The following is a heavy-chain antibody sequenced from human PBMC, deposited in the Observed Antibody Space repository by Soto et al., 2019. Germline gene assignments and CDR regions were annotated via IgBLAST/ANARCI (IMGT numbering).Heavy chain of an antibody. CDR3: ARGASSSYDFWSGAPDAFDI. V-gene: IGHV3-33*01. Sequence: PXGSLILSCAAAGFTFSSYGMHWVRQAPGKGLDWVAVILYDGSNKYYADSVKGRFTISRDNSKNTLYLQINSLRAEDTAVYYCARGASSSYDFWSGAPDAFDIWGQGTMVTVSS. J-gene: IGHJ3*02. D-gene: IGHD3-3*01. CDR2: ILYDGSNK. CDR1: GFTFSSYG.